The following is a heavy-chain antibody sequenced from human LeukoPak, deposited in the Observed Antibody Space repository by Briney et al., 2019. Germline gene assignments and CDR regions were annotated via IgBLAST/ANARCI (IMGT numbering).Heavy chain of an antibody. CDR1: GYTFTGYY. V-gene: IGHV1-69*06. CDR2: IIPILGTG. Sequence: GASVKVSCKAAGYTFTGYYIHWVRQAPGQGLEWMGGIIPILGTGKYAQKVQGRVTITADKSTSTAYMELSSLRSEDTAVYYCAREERPQGDAFDIWGQGTMVTVSS. CDR3: AREERPQGDAFDI. J-gene: IGHJ3*02. D-gene: IGHD5-24*01.